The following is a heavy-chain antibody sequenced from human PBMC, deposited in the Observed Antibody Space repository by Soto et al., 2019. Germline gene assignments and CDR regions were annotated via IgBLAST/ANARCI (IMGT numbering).Heavy chain of an antibody. V-gene: IGHV3-23*01. J-gene: IGHJ6*02. CDR3: AKDPIAAAGQYYYYGMDV. D-gene: IGHD6-13*01. CDR2: LSGSGGST. Sequence: EVQLLESGGGLVQPGGSLRLSCAASGFTFSSYAMSWVRQAPGKGLEWVSALSGSGGSTYYADSVKGRFTISRDNSKNTLYLQMNSLRAEDMAVYYCAKDPIAAAGQYYYYGMDVWGQGTTVTVSS. CDR1: GFTFSSYA.